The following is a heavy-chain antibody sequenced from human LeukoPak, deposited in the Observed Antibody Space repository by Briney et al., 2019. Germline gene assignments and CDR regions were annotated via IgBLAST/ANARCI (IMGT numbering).Heavy chain of an antibody. D-gene: IGHD1-26*01. V-gene: IGHV3-23*01. CDR2: ITGSGGGT. CDR3: AKGSGSYYYEY. Sequence: PGGSLRLSCAASGFTFSSYAMSWVRQAPGKGVEWVSAITGSGGGTYYADSVKGGFTISRDNSKNTLYLQMNSLRAEDTAVYYCAKGSGSYYYEYWGQGTLVTVSS. CDR1: GFTFSSYA. J-gene: IGHJ4*02.